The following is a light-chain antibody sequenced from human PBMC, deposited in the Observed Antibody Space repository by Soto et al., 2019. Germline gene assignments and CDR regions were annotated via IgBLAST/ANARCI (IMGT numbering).Light chain of an antibody. CDR2: AAS. CDR3: QQSSITPYT. CDR1: QTISSY. V-gene: IGKV1-39*01. Sequence: DIQMTQSPSSLSASVGDRVTITCRASQTISSYLNWYQQKPGKAPKVLIYAASSLQSGVPSRFSGSGSGTDFTLTISSLQPEDFATYYCQQSSITPYTFGQGTKLEIK. J-gene: IGKJ2*01.